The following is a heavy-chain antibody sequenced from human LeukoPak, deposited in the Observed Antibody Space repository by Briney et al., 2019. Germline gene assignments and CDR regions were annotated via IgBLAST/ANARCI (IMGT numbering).Heavy chain of an antibody. J-gene: IGHJ4*02. V-gene: IGHV3-7*01. D-gene: IGHD5-18*01. CDR2: INPDGNKK. CDR3: ARDLAYSRLDY. Sequence: XXXPXKXLXXVASINPDGNKKYSADSVKGRFTISRDNAENSLYLQMNSLRVEDTAFYYCARDLAYSRLDYWGQGMLVTVSS.